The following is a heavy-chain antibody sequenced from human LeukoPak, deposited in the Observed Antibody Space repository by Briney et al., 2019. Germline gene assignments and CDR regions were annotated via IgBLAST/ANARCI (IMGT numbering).Heavy chain of an antibody. J-gene: IGHJ5*02. CDR1: GFTFSSYS. D-gene: IGHD3-22*01. CDR3: ARDSSGYFHWFDP. CDR2: ISSSSSYI. V-gene: IGHV3-21*01. Sequence: PGGSLRLSCAASGFTFSSYSMNRVRQAPGKGLEWVSSISSSSSYIYYADSVKGRFTISRDNAKNSLYLQMNSLRAEDTAVYYCARDSSGYFHWFDPWGQGTLVTVSS.